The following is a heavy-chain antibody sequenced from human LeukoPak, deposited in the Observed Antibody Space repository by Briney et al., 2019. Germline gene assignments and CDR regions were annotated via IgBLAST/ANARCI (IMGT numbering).Heavy chain of an antibody. CDR1: GFTFNNYW. J-gene: IGHJ4*02. Sequence: GGSLRLSCAASGFTFNNYWMHWVRQAPGKGLVLVSRINSDGSSIAYADSVKVRFTISRDSAKNTLYLQMNSLRVDDTAVYYCARTRYSGSQIDYWGQGTLVTVSS. CDR2: INSDGSSI. D-gene: IGHD1-26*01. CDR3: ARTRYSGSQIDY. V-gene: IGHV3-74*01.